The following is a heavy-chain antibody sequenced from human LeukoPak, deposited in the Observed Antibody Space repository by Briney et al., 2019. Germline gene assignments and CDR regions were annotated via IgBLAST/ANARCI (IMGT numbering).Heavy chain of an antibody. CDR3: ARSPQPGTTSFFYHYMDV. J-gene: IGHJ6*03. V-gene: IGHV1-18*04. Sequence: ASVKVSCKASGYTFSDYGINWVRQAPGQGLEWMGWISGHNGHTNYAQRFQARVTMTTDTSTSTAYMELRSLRSDDTAVYFCARSPQPGTTSFFYHYMDVWGKGTTVTVSS. CDR2: ISGHNGHT. D-gene: IGHD1-7*01. CDR1: GYTFSDYG.